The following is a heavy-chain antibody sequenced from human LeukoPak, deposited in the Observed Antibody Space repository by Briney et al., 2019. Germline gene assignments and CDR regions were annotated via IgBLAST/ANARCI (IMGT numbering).Heavy chain of an antibody. V-gene: IGHV1-2*02. CDR1: GYTFGGYY. CDR3: AKDTPAYTTSSGSLYYYVDV. CDR2: INPNSGGT. J-gene: IGHJ6*03. D-gene: IGHD6-6*01. Sequence: ASVKVSCKASGYTFGGYYMHWVRQAPGQGLEWMGWINPNSGGTNYAQKFQGRVTMTRDTSISTAYMELSRLRSDDTAVYYCAKDTPAYTTSSGSLYYYVDVWGKGTTVTVSS.